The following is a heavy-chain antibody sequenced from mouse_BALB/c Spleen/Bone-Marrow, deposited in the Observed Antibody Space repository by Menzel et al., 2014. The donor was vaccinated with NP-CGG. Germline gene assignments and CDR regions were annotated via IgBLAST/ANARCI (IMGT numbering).Heavy chain of an antibody. CDR3: ARSHYYGLYYAMDY. CDR2: ILPGSGTT. CDR1: GYTFSSYW. V-gene: IGHV1-9*01. D-gene: IGHD1-1*01. Sequence: QVQLQQPGAELMKPGASVKISCKTTGYTFSSYWVEWVKQRPGHGLEWIGEILPGSGTTNYNEKFKGKATFTADTSSNTAYMQLSSLTSEDSAVYYCARSHYYGLYYAMDYWCQGTSVTVSS. J-gene: IGHJ4*01.